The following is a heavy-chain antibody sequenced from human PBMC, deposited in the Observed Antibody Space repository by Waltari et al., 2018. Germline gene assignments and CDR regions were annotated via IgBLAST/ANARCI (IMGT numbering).Heavy chain of an antibody. V-gene: IGHV1-2*06. D-gene: IGHD2-21*01. CDR2: INPNSGGT. J-gene: IGHJ5*02. Sequence: QVQLVQSGTEVKKPGASVKVSCKASGYLFTDYYVHWVRQAPGQGLEWMGRINPNSGGTNYAQKFQGRVTMTRDTSISTAYMELNRLRSDDTAVYYCARGDFAPNWLDPWGQGTLVTVSS. CDR3: ARGDFAPNWLDP. CDR1: GYLFTDYY.